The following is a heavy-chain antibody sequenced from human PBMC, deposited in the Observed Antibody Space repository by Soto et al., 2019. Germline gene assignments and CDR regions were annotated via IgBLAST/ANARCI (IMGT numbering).Heavy chain of an antibody. CDR2: IYYSGST. V-gene: IGHV4-28*01. CDR1: GYSISSSNW. J-gene: IGHJ4*02. CDR3: AAGGIVGATTADY. D-gene: IGHD1-26*01. Sequence: QVQLQESGPGLVKPSDTLSLTCAVSGYSISSSNWWGWIRQPPGKGLEWIGYIYYSGSTYYNPSLKSRVTMSLDTSTNPFSLKLSSVTALDTAVYYCAAGGIVGATTADYWGQGTLVTVSS.